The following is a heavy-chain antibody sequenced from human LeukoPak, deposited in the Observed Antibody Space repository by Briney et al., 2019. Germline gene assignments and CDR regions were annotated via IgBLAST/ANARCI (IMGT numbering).Heavy chain of an antibody. V-gene: IGHV3-30-3*01. CDR3: VREGYYHSGSLPTFYFDY. CDR2: ISYEVGVK. J-gene: IGHJ4*02. D-gene: IGHD3-10*01. Sequence: GGSLRLSCAASRFDFHSFVMNWVRQAPGKGLEWVAVISYEVGVKYHADSVKGRFTISRDSSSKTVYLQMNSLRTEDTAVYYCVREGYYHSGSLPTFYFDYWGQGTLVTVSS. CDR1: RFDFHSFV.